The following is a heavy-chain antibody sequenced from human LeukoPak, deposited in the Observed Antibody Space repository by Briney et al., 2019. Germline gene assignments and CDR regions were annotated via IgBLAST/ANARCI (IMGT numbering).Heavy chain of an antibody. V-gene: IGHV4-34*01. CDR3: ARGYYDILTGYYSEYFDY. CDR2: INHSGST. CDR1: GGSFSGYY. D-gene: IGHD3-9*01. J-gene: IGHJ4*02. Sequence: SETLSLTCAVYGGSFSGYYWSWIRQPPGKGLEWIGEINHSGSTNYNPSLTSRVTISVDTSKNQFSLKLSSVTAADTAVYYCARGYYDILTGYYSEYFDYWGQGTLVTVSS.